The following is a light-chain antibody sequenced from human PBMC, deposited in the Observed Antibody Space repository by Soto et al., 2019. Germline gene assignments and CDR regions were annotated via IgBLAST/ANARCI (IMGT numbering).Light chain of an antibody. V-gene: IGLV2-14*03. J-gene: IGLJ2*01. Sequence: QSALTQPASVSGSPGQSITISCTGTSSYVGGYNYVSWYQQHPGKAPRLMIYDVSNRPSGVSNRFSGSKSGNTASPTISGLPAEDEADYYCSSYRYNRDLLFGGGTQLPVL. CDR3: SSYRYNRDLL. CDR1: SSYVGGYNY. CDR2: DVS.